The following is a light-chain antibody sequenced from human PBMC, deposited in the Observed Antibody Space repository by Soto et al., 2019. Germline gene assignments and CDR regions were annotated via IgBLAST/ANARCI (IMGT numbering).Light chain of an antibody. Sequence: EIVMTQSPLSLPVTPGEPASISCRSSQSLLQSNGYNYLDWYLQKPGQSPQLLSYLGSNRASGVPDRFSGSGSGTDFTLKISRVEAEDVGVYYCMQALQTPFTFGPGTKVDIK. V-gene: IGKV2-28*01. J-gene: IGKJ3*01. CDR2: LGS. CDR3: MQALQTPFT. CDR1: QSLLQSNGYNY.